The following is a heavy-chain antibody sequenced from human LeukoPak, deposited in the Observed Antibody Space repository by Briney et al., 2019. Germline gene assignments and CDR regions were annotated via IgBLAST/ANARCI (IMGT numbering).Heavy chain of an antibody. CDR3: TRFCWNGLNFFDP. CDR2: TYYRSKWYN. Sequence: SQTLSLTCAISGDSVSSSSTTWDWIRQSPSRGLEWLGRTYYRSKWYNDYAVSVKGRISINADTSNNQFSLQLNSVTPEDTAVYYCTRFCWNGLNFFDPWGQGTLVTVSS. V-gene: IGHV6-1*01. D-gene: IGHD3-3*01. CDR1: GDSVSSSSTT. J-gene: IGHJ5*02.